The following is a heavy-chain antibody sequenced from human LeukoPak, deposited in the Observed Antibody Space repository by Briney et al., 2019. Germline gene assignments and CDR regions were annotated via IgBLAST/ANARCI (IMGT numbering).Heavy chain of an antibody. D-gene: IGHD3-16*01. V-gene: IGHV3-20*04. CDR2: INWNGGST. J-gene: IGHJ6*03. Sequence: GGSLRLSCAASGFTFDDYGMSWVRQAPGKGLEWVSGINWNGGSTGYADSVKGRFTISRDNSKNTLYLQMNSLRAEDTAVYYCAKDHTYYDYVWGSYVYYYYYMDVWGKGTTVTISS. CDR3: AKDHTYYDYVWGSYVYYYYYMDV. CDR1: GFTFDDYG.